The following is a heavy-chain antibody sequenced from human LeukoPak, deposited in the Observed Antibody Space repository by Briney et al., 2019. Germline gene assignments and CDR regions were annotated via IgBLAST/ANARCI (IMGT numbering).Heavy chain of an antibody. CDR3: ARTVVVVAALFDY. CDR2: ISAYSGNT. J-gene: IGHJ4*02. D-gene: IGHD2-15*01. V-gene: IGHV1-18*01. CDR1: GYTFNSYG. Sequence: EASVKVSCKASGYTFNSYGFTWVRQAPGQGLEWLGWISAYSGNTNYAQKLQGRVTMTTDTSTSTAYMELRSLTSDDTAVYYCARTVVVVAALFDYWGQGTLVTVSS.